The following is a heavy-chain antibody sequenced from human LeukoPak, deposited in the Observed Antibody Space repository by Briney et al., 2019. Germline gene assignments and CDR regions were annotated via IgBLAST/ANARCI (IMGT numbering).Heavy chain of an antibody. CDR2: IYYSGST. J-gene: IGHJ4*02. CDR3: ARDAVTAIYFDY. Sequence: SESLSLTCTVSGGSISSGGYYWSWIRQHPGKGLEWIGYIYYSGSTYYNPSLKSRVTISVDTSKNQFSLKLSSVTAADTAVYYCARDAVTAIYFDYWGQGTLVTVSS. D-gene: IGHD2-21*02. V-gene: IGHV4-31*03. CDR1: GGSISSGGYY.